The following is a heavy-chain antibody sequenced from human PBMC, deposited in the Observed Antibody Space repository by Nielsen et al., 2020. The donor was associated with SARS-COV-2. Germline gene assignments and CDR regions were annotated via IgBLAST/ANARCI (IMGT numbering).Heavy chain of an antibody. Sequence: SETLSLTCAAYGGSFSGYYWSWIRQPPGKGLEWIGEINHSGSTNYNPSLKSRVTISVDTSKNQFSLKLSSVTAADTAVYYCARGHTVTTSWFDPWGQGTLVTVSS. CDR3: ARGHTVTTSWFDP. V-gene: IGHV4-34*01. D-gene: IGHD4-17*01. J-gene: IGHJ5*02. CDR2: INHSGST. CDR1: GGSFSGYY.